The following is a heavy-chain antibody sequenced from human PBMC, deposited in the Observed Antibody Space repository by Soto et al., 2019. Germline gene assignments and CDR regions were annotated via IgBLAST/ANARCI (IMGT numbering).Heavy chain of an antibody. CDR2: ISGSGGRT. CDR1: GSTLTRDA. J-gene: IGHJ4*02. CDR3: ARDHVGDYGALGGFDY. D-gene: IGHD4-17*01. V-gene: IGHV3-23*01. Sequence: EVQLLESGGGLVQPGGSLRLSCAASGSTLTRDAMNWVRQAPGKGLDWVSLISGSGGRTYYADSVKGRFTISRDDSKNTLYLQMNSLRAEDTAVYYCARDHVGDYGALGGFDYWGQGTLVTVSS.